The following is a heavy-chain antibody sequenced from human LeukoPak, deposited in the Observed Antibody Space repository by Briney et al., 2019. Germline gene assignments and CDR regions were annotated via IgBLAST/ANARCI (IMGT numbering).Heavy chain of an antibody. CDR2: IYTSGST. CDR3: ARDPGAMANFDP. V-gene: IGHV4-4*07. J-gene: IGHJ5*02. Sequence: SETLSLTCTVSGGSISSYYWSWIRQPAGKGLEWIGRIYTSGSTNYNPSLKSRVTMSVDTSKNQFPLELSSVTAADTAVYYCARDPGAMANFDPWGQGTLVTVSS. D-gene: IGHD5-18*01. CDR1: GGSISSYY.